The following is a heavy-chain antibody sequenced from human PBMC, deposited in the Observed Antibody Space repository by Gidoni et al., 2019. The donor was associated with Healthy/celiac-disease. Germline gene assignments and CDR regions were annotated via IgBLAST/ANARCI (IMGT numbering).Heavy chain of an antibody. D-gene: IGHD5-18*01. CDR2: ISWNSGSI. J-gene: IGHJ6*02. Sequence: EVQLVESGGGLVQPGRSLRLSCAASGFTFDDYAMHWVRQAPGKGLEWVSGISWNSGSIGYADSVKGRFTISRDNAKNSLYLQMNSLRAEDTALYYCAKDIRDSYGSGYYYGMDVWGQGTTVTVSS. CDR3: AKDIRDSYGSGYYYGMDV. CDR1: GFTFDDYA. V-gene: IGHV3-9*01.